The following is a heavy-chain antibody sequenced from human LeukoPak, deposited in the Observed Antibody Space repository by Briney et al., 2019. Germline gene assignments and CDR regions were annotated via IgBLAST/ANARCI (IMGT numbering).Heavy chain of an antibody. CDR2: IYSGDST. V-gene: IGHV3-53*01. D-gene: IGHD4-23*01. J-gene: IGHJ4*02. CDR1: GFTVSSNY. Sequence: GGSVRLSCAASGFTVSSNYMSWVRQAPGKGLEWVSAIYSGDSTDYAGSVKGRFTISRDNSKNTLYLQMNSLRTEDTAVYYCATLYGGQRADGYWGQGTLVTVSS. CDR3: ATLYGGQRADGY.